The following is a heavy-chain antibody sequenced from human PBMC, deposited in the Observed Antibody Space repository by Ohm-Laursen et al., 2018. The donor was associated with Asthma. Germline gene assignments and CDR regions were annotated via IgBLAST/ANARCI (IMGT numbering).Heavy chain of an antibody. Sequence: SDTLSLTCTVSGGSISSGHYYWTWIRQHPGKGLEWIGNIHYSGSTYYNPSLKSRVTISVDTPKNQFSLKLTSVTAADTAVYYCARLLYDILTGRHDAFDIWGQGTMVTVSS. CDR2: IHYSGST. V-gene: IGHV4-39*01. CDR3: ARLLYDILTGRHDAFDI. D-gene: IGHD3-9*01. J-gene: IGHJ3*02. CDR1: GGSISSGHYY.